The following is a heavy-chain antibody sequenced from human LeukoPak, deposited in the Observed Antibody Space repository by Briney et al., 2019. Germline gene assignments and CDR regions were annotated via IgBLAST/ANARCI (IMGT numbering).Heavy chain of an antibody. CDR2: IYTSGIT. V-gene: IGHV4-61*02. D-gene: IGHD3-10*01. Sequence: RASQTLSLXCTVSGGSISSGSYYWSWIRQPAVKGLEWIGRIYTSGITNYNPSLKSRVTISVDTSKNQFSLKLSSVTAADTAVYYCARTASHFVRGVIRWFDPWGQGTLVTVSS. CDR1: GGSISSGSYY. J-gene: IGHJ5*02. CDR3: ARTASHFVRGVIRWFDP.